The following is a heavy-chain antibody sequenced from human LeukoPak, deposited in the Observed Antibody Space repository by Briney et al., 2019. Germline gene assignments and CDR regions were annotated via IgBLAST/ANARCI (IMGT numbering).Heavy chain of an antibody. CDR2: IYHSGGT. Sequence: SQTLSLTCAVSGGSISSGGYSWSWIRQPPGKGLEWIGYIYHSGGTYYNPSLKSRVTISVDRSKNQFSLKLSSVTAADTAVYYCAREWANGNAFDIWGQGTMVTVSS. J-gene: IGHJ3*02. V-gene: IGHV4-30-2*01. CDR3: AREWANGNAFDI. CDR1: GGSISSGGYS. D-gene: IGHD1-26*01.